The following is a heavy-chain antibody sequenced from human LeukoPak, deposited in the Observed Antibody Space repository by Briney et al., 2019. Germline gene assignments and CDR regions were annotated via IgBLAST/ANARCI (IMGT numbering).Heavy chain of an antibody. CDR3: ARHMPKFYFYYMDV. Sequence: SETLSLTCTVSGGSFGDIGYYWGWFRQSSGMPLEWIGSMSYTGSTKYNPSLKTRVTISIDKAKNRFSLRAHSVTAADTAVYYCARHMPKFYFYYMDVWGKGMTVNVSS. CDR1: GGSFGDIGYY. J-gene: IGHJ6*03. CDR2: MSYTGST. D-gene: IGHD2-2*01. V-gene: IGHV4-39*01.